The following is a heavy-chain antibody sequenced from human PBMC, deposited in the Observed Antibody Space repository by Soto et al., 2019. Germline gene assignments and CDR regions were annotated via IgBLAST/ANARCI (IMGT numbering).Heavy chain of an antibody. CDR2: ISYDGSNK. J-gene: IGHJ4*02. CDR1: GFTFSSYA. CDR3: ATPSSGSYLDYFDY. Sequence: QVQLVESGGGVVQPGRSLRLSCAASGFTFSSYAMHWVRQAPGKGLEWVAVISYDGSNKYYADSVKGRFTISRDNSKNTLYLQMNSLRAEDTAVYYCATPSSGSYLDYFDYWGQGTLVTVSS. D-gene: IGHD6-19*01. V-gene: IGHV3-30-3*01.